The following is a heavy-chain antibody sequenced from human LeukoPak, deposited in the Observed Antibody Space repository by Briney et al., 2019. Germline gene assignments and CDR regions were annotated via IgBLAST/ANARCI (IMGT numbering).Heavy chain of an antibody. CDR1: GYTFTGYY. J-gene: IGHJ6*02. CDR2: INPNSGGT. D-gene: IGHD2-15*01. Sequence: GASVKVSCKASGYTFTGYYMHWVRQAPGQGLEWMGWINPNSGGTNYAQKFQGRVTMTRDTSISTAYMELSRLRSDDTAVYYCAREGYCSGGSSSAYYYYGMDVWGQGTTVTVSS. CDR3: AREGYCSGGSSSAYYYYGMDV. V-gene: IGHV1-2*02.